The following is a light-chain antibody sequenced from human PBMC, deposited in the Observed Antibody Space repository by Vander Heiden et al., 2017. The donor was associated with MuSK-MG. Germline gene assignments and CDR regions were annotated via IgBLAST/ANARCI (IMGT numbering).Light chain of an antibody. Sequence: ETVLTQSPGTLSLSPGERATLSCRASQSVSTDSLAWYQQKPGQAPRLLIYGASKRATGIPDRFSGSGLGTDFTLTISRLEPEDLAVYYCQQDGSSPPFTFGQGTKLEIK. V-gene: IGKV3-20*01. CDR2: GAS. CDR1: QSVSTDS. CDR3: QQDGSSPPFT. J-gene: IGKJ2*01.